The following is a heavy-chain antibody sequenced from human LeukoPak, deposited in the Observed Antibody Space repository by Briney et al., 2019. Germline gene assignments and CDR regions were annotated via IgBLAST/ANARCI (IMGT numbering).Heavy chain of an antibody. V-gene: IGHV3-23*01. Sequence: GGSLRLSCAASGFTCSSYGMNWVRQAPGKGLEWVSGIGVDGNTYYADSVKGRFTISRDTPKNTLYLKMHSLRAEDTAVYYCAKTQGYHDCWGQGTLVTVSS. D-gene: IGHD3-3*01. CDR1: GFTCSSYG. CDR3: AKTQGYHDC. J-gene: IGHJ4*02. CDR2: IGVDGNT.